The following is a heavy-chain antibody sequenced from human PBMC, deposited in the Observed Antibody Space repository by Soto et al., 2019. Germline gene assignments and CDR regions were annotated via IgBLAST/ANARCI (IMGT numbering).Heavy chain of an antibody. Sequence: ESLKISCKGSGYSFTSYWIGWLRQMPGKGLEWMGIIYPGDSDTRYSPSFKGQVTISADKSISTAYLQWSSLKASDTAMYYCARRVRRRAPPVYWGQGTLVTVSS. V-gene: IGHV5-51*01. CDR2: IYPGDSDT. CDR1: GYSFTSYW. J-gene: IGHJ4*02. D-gene: IGHD3-10*02. CDR3: ARRVRRRAPPVY.